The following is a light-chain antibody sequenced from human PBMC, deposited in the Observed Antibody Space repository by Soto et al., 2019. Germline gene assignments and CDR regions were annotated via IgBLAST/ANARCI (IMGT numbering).Light chain of an antibody. CDR1: QSVSSY. J-gene: IGKJ2*01. V-gene: IGKV3-11*01. CDR2: DAS. CDR3: QQRSNWPAYT. Sequence: EIVLTQSPATLSLSPGERATLSCRASQSVSSYLAWYQQKPGQAPRLLIYDASNRATCIPARFSGSGSGTDFTLTISSLEPEDLAVYYCQQRSNWPAYTFDQGTKQEIK.